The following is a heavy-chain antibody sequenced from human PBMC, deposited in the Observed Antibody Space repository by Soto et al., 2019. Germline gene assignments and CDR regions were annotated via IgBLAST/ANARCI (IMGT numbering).Heavy chain of an antibody. CDR2: IIPILGIA. J-gene: IGHJ6*02. V-gene: IGHV1-69*02. Sequence: SVKVSCKASGGTFSSYTISWVRQAPGQGLEWMGRIIPILGIANYAQKFQGRVTITADKSTSTAYMELSSLRSEDTAVYYCATSNYYGSGLYYYGMDVWGQGTTVTVSS. D-gene: IGHD3-10*01. CDR3: ATSNYYGSGLYYYGMDV. CDR1: GGTFSSYT.